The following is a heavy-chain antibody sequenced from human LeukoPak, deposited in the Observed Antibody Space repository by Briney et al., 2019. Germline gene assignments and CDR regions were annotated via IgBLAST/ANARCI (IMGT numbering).Heavy chain of an antibody. J-gene: IGHJ4*02. CDR1: GGSIGSYY. V-gene: IGHV4-59*08. CDR2: IYYSGST. D-gene: IGHD1-1*01. CDR3: ARHRFPARGQNTRAFDY. Sequence: PSETLSLTCTVSGGSIGSYYWSWIRQPPGKGLEWIGYIYYSGSTNYNPSLKSRVTISVDTSKNQFSLKLSSVTAADTAVYYCARHRFPARGQNTRAFDYWGQGTLVTVYS.